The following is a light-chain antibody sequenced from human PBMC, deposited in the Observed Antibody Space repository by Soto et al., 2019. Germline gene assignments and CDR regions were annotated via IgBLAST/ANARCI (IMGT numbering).Light chain of an antibody. V-gene: IGKV3-20*01. Sequence: PGDRATLSCRASQSVSSNFLAWYQQKPGQAPRLLIYAASIRATGIPDRFSGSGSGTDFTLTIRRLEPEDFAMYFCHQYGSSPRTFGQGTKVEIK. J-gene: IGKJ1*01. CDR3: HQYGSSPRT. CDR2: AAS. CDR1: QSVSSNF.